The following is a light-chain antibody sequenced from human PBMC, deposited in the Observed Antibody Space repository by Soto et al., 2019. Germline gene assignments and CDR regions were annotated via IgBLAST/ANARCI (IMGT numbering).Light chain of an antibody. V-gene: IGLV2-14*03. Sequence: QSALTQPASVSGSPGQSITISCTGTSSDVGGYNYVSWYQQHPGKAPTLMIYDVSNRPSGVSNRFSGSKSGNTASLTISGLQAEDEADYYCSSYTSSSTSRAVFGGGTKLTVL. CDR3: SSYTSSSTSRAV. CDR2: DVS. CDR1: SSDVGGYNY. J-gene: IGLJ2*01.